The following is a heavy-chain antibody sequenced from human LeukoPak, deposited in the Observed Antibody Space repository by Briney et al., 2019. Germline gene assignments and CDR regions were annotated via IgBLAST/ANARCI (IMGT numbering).Heavy chain of an antibody. CDR2: ITSSGRTR. D-gene: IGHD2-15*01. Sequence: PGGSLRLSCAASGFTSSGYEMNWVRQAPGKGLEWVSYITSSGRTRYYADSVKGRFTLSRDNAKNSLYLQMNSLRAEDTAIYYCAGESPHCSGVSCFFDYWGQGTLVTVSS. V-gene: IGHV3-48*03. CDR1: GFTSSGYE. CDR3: AGESPHCSGVSCFFDY. J-gene: IGHJ4*02.